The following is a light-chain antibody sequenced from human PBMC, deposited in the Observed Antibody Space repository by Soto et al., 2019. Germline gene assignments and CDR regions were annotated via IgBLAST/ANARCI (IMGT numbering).Light chain of an antibody. Sequence: QAVVTQPPSASETPGQRITISCSGSRSNIGSNSVYWYQQLSGTAPKLLIYTNSQRPSGVPERFSGAKSGTSASLAISGLRSEDEADYYCATWDDSLRIWVFGAGTQLTVL. CDR2: TNS. CDR3: ATWDDSLRIWV. V-gene: IGLV1-47*02. J-gene: IGLJ3*02. CDR1: RSNIGSNS.